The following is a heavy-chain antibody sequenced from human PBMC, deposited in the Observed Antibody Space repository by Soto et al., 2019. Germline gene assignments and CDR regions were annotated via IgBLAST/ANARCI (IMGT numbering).Heavy chain of an antibody. D-gene: IGHD2-8*02. Sequence: SETLSRTCTVSGGSISSSSYYCAWVRQPPGKGLEWIGSVYYSGSTNYNPSLKSRVTISVDTSKNQFSLKLTSVTAADTAVYYCARDKITGLFDYWGKGTLVTVSS. CDR2: VYYSGST. V-gene: IGHV4-39*07. J-gene: IGHJ4*02. CDR1: GGSISSSSYY. CDR3: ARDKITGLFDY.